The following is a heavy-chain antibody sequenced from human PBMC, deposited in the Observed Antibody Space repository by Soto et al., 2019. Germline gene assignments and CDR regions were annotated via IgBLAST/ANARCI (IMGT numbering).Heavy chain of an antibody. D-gene: IGHD2-2*01. CDR1: GGSISSSNW. Sequence: PSETLSLTCAVSGGSISSSNWWSWVRQPAGKGLEWIGEIYHSGSTNYNPSLKSRVTISVDKSKNQFSLKLSSVTAADTALYYCSICRSYCSSTSCAKYYYYGMDVLGQRTTVTVSS. CDR3: SICRSYCSSTSCAKYYYYGMDV. V-gene: IGHV4-4*02. CDR2: IYHSGST. J-gene: IGHJ6*02.